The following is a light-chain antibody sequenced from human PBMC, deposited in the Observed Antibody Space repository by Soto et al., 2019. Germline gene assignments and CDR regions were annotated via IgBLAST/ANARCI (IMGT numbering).Light chain of an antibody. Sequence: QSALTQPASVSGSPGQPITISCTGTSSDVGSYNLVSWYQQHPGKAPKLMIYEVSKRPSGVSNRFSGSKSGNTAFLTISGLQAEDESDYYCCSHAGSSTSYYVFGTGTKLTVL. CDR3: CSHAGSSTSYYV. CDR1: SSDVGSYNL. V-gene: IGLV2-23*02. J-gene: IGLJ1*01. CDR2: EVS.